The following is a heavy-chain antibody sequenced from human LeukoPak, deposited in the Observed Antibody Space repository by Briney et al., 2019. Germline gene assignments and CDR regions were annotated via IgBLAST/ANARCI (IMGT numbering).Heavy chain of an antibody. CDR1: GFTVSSST. CDR3: AREIGGGHHYFEH. D-gene: IGHD1-26*01. Sequence: QPGGSLRLSCAGSGFTVSSSTMSWVRQAPGKGLEWVSNFYSDALDGITNYADSVEGRFTISRDNSQNTLYLQMNSLRVEDTATYCCAREIGGGHHYFEHWGQGTVVTVSS. CDR2: FYSDALDGIT. J-gene: IGHJ4*02. V-gene: IGHV3-53*01.